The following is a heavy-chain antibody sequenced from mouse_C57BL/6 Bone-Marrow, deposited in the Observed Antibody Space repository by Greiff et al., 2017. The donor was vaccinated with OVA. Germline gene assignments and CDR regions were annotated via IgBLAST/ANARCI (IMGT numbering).Heavy chain of an antibody. CDR1: GFTFSDFY. CDR3: ARDAWLGPFAY. V-gene: IGHV7-1*01. J-gene: IGHJ3*01. Sequence: EVMLVESGGGLVQSGRSLRLSCATSGFTFSDFYMEWVRQAPGKGLEWIAASRNKANDYTTEYSASVKGRFIVSRDTSQSILYLQMNALRAEDTAIYYCARDAWLGPFAYWGQGTLVTVSA. CDR2: SRNKANDYTT. D-gene: IGHD3-3*01.